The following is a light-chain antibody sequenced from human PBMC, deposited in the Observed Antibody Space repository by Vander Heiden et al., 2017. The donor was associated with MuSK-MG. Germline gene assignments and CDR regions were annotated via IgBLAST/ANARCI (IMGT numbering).Light chain of an antibody. CDR3: QQYYNLPYT. V-gene: IGKV1-33*01. CDR1: REISSY. J-gene: IGKJ2*01. Sequence: DTQLTQCPPSLPASGGDRVTITCQASREISSYLNWYQQKPGKAPKLLISDASNLETGVPSRFSGSGSGTDFTFTISSLQPEDVATYYCQQYYNLPYTFGQGTKLEIK. CDR2: DAS.